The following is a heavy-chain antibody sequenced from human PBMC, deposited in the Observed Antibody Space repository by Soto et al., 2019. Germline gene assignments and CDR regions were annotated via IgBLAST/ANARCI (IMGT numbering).Heavy chain of an antibody. CDR1: GYTFTSYA. CDR3: ARSTRLAGDY. Sequence: QVQLVQSGAEVKKPGASVTVSCKASGYTFTSYAMHWVRQAPGQRLEWMGWTNAGNGNTKYSQKFQGRDTITRDTSASTAYMELSSLRAEDTAVYYRARSTRLAGDYWGQGTLVTVSA. CDR2: TNAGNGNT. J-gene: IGHJ4*02. V-gene: IGHV1-3*01.